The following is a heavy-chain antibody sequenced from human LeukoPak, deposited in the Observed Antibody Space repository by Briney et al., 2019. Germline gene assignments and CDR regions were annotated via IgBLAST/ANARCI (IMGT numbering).Heavy chain of an antibody. CDR2: ISYDGSNK. CDR1: GFTFSSYA. Sequence: PGRSLRLSCAASGFTFSSYAMHWVRQAPGKGLEWVAVISYDGSNKYYADSVKGRFTISRDNSKNTLYLQMNSLRAEDTAMYYCASSTVTTPRDYYYGMDVWGKGTTVTVSS. J-gene: IGHJ6*04. D-gene: IGHD4-17*01. CDR3: ASSTVTTPRDYYYGMDV. V-gene: IGHV3-30*04.